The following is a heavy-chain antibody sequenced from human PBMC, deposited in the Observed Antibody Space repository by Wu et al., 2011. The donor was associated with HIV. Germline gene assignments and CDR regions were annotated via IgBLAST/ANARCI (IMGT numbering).Heavy chain of an antibody. CDR1: GYTFTDYY. J-gene: IGHJ4*02. V-gene: IGHV1-2*02. Sequence: VHLKQSGAEVKKPGATVKISCKVSGYTFTDYYIHWVRQAPGQGLEWMGWINPNSGGTNYSQKFQGRVTMTRDTSMSTAYMELSSLTSDDTALYFCARVSRPVVVVPPEHYFDYWGQGTLVTVSA. D-gene: IGHD3-22*01. CDR3: ARVSRPVVVVPPEHYFDY. CDR2: INPNSGGT.